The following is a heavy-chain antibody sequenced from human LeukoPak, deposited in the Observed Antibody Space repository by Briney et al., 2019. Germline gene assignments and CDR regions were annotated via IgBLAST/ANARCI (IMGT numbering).Heavy chain of an antibody. CDR2: VYYSGST. D-gene: IGHD6-6*01. CDR3: ARHPDGTSHVDY. J-gene: IGHJ4*02. Sequence: KPSETLSLTCTVSGGSIRSYFWSWIRQPPGKGLEWIGYVYYSGSTNYNPSLKSRVTISVDTSKKQFSLKLSSVTAADTAVYYCARHPDGTSHVDYWDQGTRVTVS. CDR1: GGSIRSYF. V-gene: IGHV4-59*08.